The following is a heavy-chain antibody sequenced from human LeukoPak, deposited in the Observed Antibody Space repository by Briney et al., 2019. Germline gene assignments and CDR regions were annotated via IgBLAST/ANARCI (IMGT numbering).Heavy chain of an antibody. J-gene: IGHJ5*01. CDR3: TRAKVPPRPTWFGS. V-gene: IGHV1-46*02. CDR2: INAGGEDP. Sequence: GASVKVSCKASRDMLNSDHIHWVRQAPGEGLEWMGVINAGGEDPKSAQNFQGRVDLTWDTSTNTIYMELARLRSEDTAVYYCTRAKVPPRPTWFGSWGQGTLVTVSS. D-gene: IGHD3-10*01. CDR1: RDMLNSDH.